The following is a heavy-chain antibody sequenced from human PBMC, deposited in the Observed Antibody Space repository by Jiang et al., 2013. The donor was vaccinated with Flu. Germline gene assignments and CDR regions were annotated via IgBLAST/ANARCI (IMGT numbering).Heavy chain of an antibody. D-gene: IGHD3-22*01. CDR3: ARHSGNYYDSSGYYLN. CDR2: IYPGDSDT. V-gene: IGHV5-51*01. J-gene: IGHJ4*02. CDR1: GYSFTSYW. Sequence: GYSFTSYWIGWVRQMPGKGLEWMGIIYPGDSDTRYSPSFQGQVTISADKSISTAYLQWSSLKASDTAMYYCARHSGNYYDSSGYYLNWGQGTLVTVSS.